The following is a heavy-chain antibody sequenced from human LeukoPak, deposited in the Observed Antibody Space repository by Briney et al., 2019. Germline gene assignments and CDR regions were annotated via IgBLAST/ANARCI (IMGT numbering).Heavy chain of an antibody. CDR3: ARRSSSGWYRYFDL. V-gene: IGHV4-59*08. D-gene: IGHD6-19*01. CDR1: GGSISSYY. CDR2: IYYSGST. J-gene: IGHJ2*01. Sequence: ASETLSLTCTVSGGSISSYYWSWIRQPPWKGLEWIGYIYYSGSTNYNPSLKSRVTISVDTSKNQFSLRLSSVTAADTAVYYCARRSSSGWYRYFDLWGRGTLVTVSS.